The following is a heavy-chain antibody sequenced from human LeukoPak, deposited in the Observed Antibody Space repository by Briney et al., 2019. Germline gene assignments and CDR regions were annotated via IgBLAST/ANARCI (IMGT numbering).Heavy chain of an antibody. V-gene: IGHV4-39*01. CDR3: ARHVDTATDYFDY. Sequence: SETLSLTCTVSGGSISSSSYYWGWIRQPPGKGLEWIGSIYYSGSSYYNPSLKSRVTISVHTSKNQFSLKLSSVTAADTAVYYCARHVDTATDYFDYWGQRTLVTVSS. J-gene: IGHJ4*02. D-gene: IGHD5-18*01. CDR1: GGSISSSSYY. CDR2: IYYSGSS.